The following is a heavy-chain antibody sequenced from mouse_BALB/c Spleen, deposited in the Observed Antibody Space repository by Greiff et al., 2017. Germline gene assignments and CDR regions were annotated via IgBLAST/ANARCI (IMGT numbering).Heavy chain of an antibody. CDR3: TSPGRGFAY. D-gene: IGHD3-3*01. V-gene: IGHV1-15*01. CDR2: IDPETGGT. Sequence: VQLVESGAELVRPGASVTLSCKASGYTFTDYEMHWVKQTPVHGLEWIGAIDPETGGTAYNQKFKGKATLTADKSSSTAYMELRSLTSKDSAVYYCTSPGRGFAYWGQGTLVTVSA. J-gene: IGHJ3*01. CDR1: GYTFTDYE.